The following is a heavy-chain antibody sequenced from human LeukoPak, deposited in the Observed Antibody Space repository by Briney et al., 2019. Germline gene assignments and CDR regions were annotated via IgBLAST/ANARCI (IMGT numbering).Heavy chain of an antibody. Sequence: SATLSLTCTVSGGDISDYYWTWIRQPAGQGLEWIGRIYFSGSTDYNASLKSRVSMSVDKSKNQLSLKLRSVTAADTAVYYCTRGNYQIDDWGQGILVTVSS. CDR1: GGDISDYY. J-gene: IGHJ4*02. CDR2: IYFSGST. CDR3: TRGNYQIDD. D-gene: IGHD1-7*01. V-gene: IGHV4-4*07.